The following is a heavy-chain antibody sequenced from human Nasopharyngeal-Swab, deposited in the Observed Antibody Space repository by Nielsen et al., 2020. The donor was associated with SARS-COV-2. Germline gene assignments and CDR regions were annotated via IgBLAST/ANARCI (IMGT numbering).Heavy chain of an antibody. CDR2: INQSGST. D-gene: IGHD1-26*01. Sequence: GSLRLSCAVYGGSFSSSYWTWIRQPPGKGLEWIGEINQSGSTDYHPSFKSRVTISLDTSKNQFSLRLTSLTAADTAIYYCARAKWVRSPPTSFYYAMDVWGQGTTVTVSS. CDR1: GGSFSSSY. CDR3: ARAKWVRSPPTSFYYAMDV. J-gene: IGHJ6*02. V-gene: IGHV4-34*01.